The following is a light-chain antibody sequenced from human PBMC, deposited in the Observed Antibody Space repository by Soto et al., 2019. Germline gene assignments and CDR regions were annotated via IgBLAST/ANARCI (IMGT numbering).Light chain of an antibody. V-gene: IGLV2-11*01. CDR1: SSDVGGYNY. J-gene: IGLJ1*01. CDR2: DVN. CDR3: CSYAGGYAFV. Sequence: QSALTQPRSVSGSPGQSVTISCTGTSSDVGGYNYVSWYQQHPGKAPKLMIYDVNKRPSGVPDRFSGSKSGNTASLTISGLKDEDEADYYCCSYAGGYAFVFGTGTKVXVL.